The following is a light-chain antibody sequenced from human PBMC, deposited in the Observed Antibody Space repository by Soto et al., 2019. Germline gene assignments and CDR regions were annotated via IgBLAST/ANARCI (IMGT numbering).Light chain of an antibody. CDR3: QLYSLYSPWT. Sequence: DIQMTQSPSTLSASVGDRVTITCRASQNINMWLAWYQQKPGKAPKLLIYDASSLQSGVPSRFGGSGSGTDFTLTLLSLLPDDCATYYCQLYSLYSPWTFGQGTKVEI. V-gene: IGKV1-5*01. J-gene: IGKJ1*01. CDR2: DAS. CDR1: QNINMW.